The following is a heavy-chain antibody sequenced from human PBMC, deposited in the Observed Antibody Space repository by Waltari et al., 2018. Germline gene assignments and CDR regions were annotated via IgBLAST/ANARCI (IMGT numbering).Heavy chain of an antibody. J-gene: IGHJ4*02. CDR3: ALSLVTNFDY. V-gene: IGHV3-48*03. CDR1: GSSSSSSE. Sequence: EVQLVESGGGLVQPGGSLRLACAASGSSSSSSEMHRVRQAPGKGLEWLSYISSSGSSIYYADSVKGRFTISRDNAKSSLYLQMNSLRAEDTAVYYCALSLVTNFDYWGQGTLVTVSS. CDR2: ISSSGSSI. D-gene: IGHD2-21*02.